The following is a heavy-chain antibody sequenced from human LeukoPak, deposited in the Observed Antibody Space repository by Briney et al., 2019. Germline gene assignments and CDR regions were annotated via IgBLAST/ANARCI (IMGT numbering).Heavy chain of an antibody. CDR2: INPNSGGT. D-gene: IGHD6-19*01. Sequence: ASVKVSCKASGYTFTGYYMHWVRQAPGQGLEWMGWINPNSGGTNYERKFQGRVTMTRDTSISTAYMELSRLRSDDTAVYYCARDIVQLAVAGIEGAFDIWGQGTMVTVSS. V-gene: IGHV1-2*02. CDR3: ARDIVQLAVAGIEGAFDI. J-gene: IGHJ3*02. CDR1: GYTFTGYY.